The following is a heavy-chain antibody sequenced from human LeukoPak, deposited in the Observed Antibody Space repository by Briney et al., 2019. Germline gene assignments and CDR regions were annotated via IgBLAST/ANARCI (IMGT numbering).Heavy chain of an antibody. Sequence: SQTLSLTCTVSGGSISSGDYYWSRIRQPPGKGLEWIGYIYYSGSTYYNPSLKSRVTISVDTSKNQFSLKLSSVTAADTAVYYCAREHYYGSGSYYGRSGWFDPWGQGTLVTVSS. CDR1: GGSISSGDYY. CDR2: IYYSGST. D-gene: IGHD3-10*01. CDR3: AREHYYGSGSYYGRSGWFDP. J-gene: IGHJ5*02. V-gene: IGHV4-30-4*01.